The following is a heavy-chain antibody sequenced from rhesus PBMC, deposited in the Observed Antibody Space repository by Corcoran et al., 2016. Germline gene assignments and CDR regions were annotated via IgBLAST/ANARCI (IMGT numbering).Heavy chain of an antibody. J-gene: IGHJ4*01. D-gene: IGHD6-43*01. CDR1: GGSISSNS. CDR3: ARDLIAAARYFDY. CDR2: ISGSGGST. Sequence: QLQLQESGPGLVTPSATLSLTCAVSGGSISSNSWRWIRQPPGKGLEWIGRISGSGGSTDYNPSLKSRVTISTDTSKNQFALKLSSVTAADTAVYYCARDLIAAARYFDYWGQGVLVTVSS. V-gene: IGHV4-173*01.